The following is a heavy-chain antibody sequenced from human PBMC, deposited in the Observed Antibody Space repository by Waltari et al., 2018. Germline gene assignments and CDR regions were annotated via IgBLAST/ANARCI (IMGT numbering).Heavy chain of an antibody. CDR3: ARALYSGSRGLGPAD. D-gene: IGHD1-26*01. CDR1: GFTFSSYA. CDR2: ISYDGYNK. Sequence: QVQLVESGGGVVQPGRSLRLSCAASGFTFSSYAMHWVRQAPGKGLEWVGVISYDGYNKYYADSVKGRFTISRDNSKNTLYLHMNSLRAEDTAVYYCARALYSGSRGLGPADWGQGTLVTVSS. J-gene: IGHJ4*02. V-gene: IGHV3-30*01.